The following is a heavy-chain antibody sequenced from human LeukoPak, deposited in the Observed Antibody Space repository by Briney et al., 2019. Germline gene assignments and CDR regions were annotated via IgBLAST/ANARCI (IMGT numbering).Heavy chain of an antibody. J-gene: IGHJ6*02. CDR3: ARGYPHYYYYGMDV. CDR2: IIPILGIA. D-gene: IGHD2-15*01. V-gene: IGHV1-69*04. CDR1: GGTFSSYA. Sequence: SVKVSCKASGGTFSSYAISWVRQAPGQGLEWMGRIIPILGIANYAQKFQGRVTIIADKSMSTAYMELSSLRSEDTAVYYCARGYPHYYYYGMDVWGQGTTVTVSS.